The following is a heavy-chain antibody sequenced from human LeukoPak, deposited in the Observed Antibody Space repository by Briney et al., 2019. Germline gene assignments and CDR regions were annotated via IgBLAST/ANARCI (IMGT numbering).Heavy chain of an antibody. CDR1: GFTFRNYG. CDR2: ISSYGGST. CDR3: VKDLYSYSFDY. Sequence: PGGSLRRSCSASGFTFRNYGMHWVRQAPGKGLEYVSTISSYGGSTYYADLVKGRFTISRDNSKNTLYLQMSSLRAEDTAVYYCVKDLYSYSFDYWGQGTLVTVSS. D-gene: IGHD2-8*01. J-gene: IGHJ4*02. V-gene: IGHV3-64D*09.